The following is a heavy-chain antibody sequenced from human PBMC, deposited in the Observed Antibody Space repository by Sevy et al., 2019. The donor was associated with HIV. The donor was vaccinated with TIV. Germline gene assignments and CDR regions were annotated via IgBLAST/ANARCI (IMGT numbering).Heavy chain of an antibody. CDR3: ASPFLYRNAPGADY. Sequence: ASVKVSCKASGYNIKNYAINWVRQAPGQGLEWMGWINTNTGNPTYAQAFKGRFVFSLDTSVSTAYLQITSLEAEDTAIYFCASPFLYRNAPGADYWGQGTLVTVSS. V-gene: IGHV7-4-1*02. CDR1: GYNIKNYA. CDR2: INTNTGNP. J-gene: IGHJ4*02. D-gene: IGHD3-10*01.